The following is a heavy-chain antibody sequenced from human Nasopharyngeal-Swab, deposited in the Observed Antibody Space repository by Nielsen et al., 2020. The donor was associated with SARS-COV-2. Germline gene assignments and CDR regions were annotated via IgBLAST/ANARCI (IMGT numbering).Heavy chain of an antibody. D-gene: IGHD6-19*01. CDR3: AREKGSDQWPVQGPFDY. CDR1: GFTFSSYW. V-gene: IGHV3-74*01. Sequence: GESLKISCAASGFTFSSYWMHWVRQAPGKGLVWVSRINSDGSSTSYADSVKGRFTISRDNAKNTLYLQMNSLRAEDTAVYYCAREKGSDQWPVQGPFDYWGQGTLVTVSS. CDR2: INSDGSST. J-gene: IGHJ4*02.